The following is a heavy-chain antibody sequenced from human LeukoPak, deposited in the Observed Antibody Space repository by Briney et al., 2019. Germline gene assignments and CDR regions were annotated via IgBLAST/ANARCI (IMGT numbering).Heavy chain of an antibody. CDR1: GFAFSNFA. CDR3: AREKFDS. J-gene: IGHJ5*01. V-gene: IGHV3-30*14. Sequence: PGGSLRLSCAASGFAFSNFAMHWVRQAPGKGLEWVAVVSYEGTIKYYTDSAKGRFTISRDSSNSLTSLQMNNLTTEDTAAYYCAREKFDSWGQGTLVIVSP. CDR2: VSYEGTIK.